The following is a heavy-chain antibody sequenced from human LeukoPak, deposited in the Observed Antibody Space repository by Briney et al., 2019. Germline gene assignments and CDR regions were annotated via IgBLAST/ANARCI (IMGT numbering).Heavy chain of an antibody. J-gene: IGHJ5*01. CDR1: VYTFTGYY. V-gene: IGHV1-2*02. CDR2: INPSSGGT. Sequence: ASVTVSRKGSVYTFTGYYIHWVRQPPARGLEWMGWINPSSGGTNSAQKFQGRAAMTRNTSISTEYMELSRLRSDDTAVYYCARGPGQFDYGGEGPLVTVSS. CDR3: ARGPGQFDY.